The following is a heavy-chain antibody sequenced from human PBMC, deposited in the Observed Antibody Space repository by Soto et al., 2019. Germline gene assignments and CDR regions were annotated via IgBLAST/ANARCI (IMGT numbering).Heavy chain of an antibody. J-gene: IGHJ6*02. Sequence: SETLSLTCTVSGGSVSSGSYYWSWIRQPPGKGLEWIGYIYYSGSTNYNPSLKSRVTISVDTSKNQFSLKLSSVTAADTAVYYRARDYYDSSGYFYYYGMDVWGQGTTVTVSS. D-gene: IGHD3-22*01. CDR2: IYYSGST. CDR3: ARDYYDSSGYFYYYGMDV. V-gene: IGHV4-61*01. CDR1: GGSVSSGSYY.